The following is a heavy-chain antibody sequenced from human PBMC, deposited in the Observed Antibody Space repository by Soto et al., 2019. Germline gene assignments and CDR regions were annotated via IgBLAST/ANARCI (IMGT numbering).Heavy chain of an antibody. D-gene: IGHD3-22*01. CDR2: ISWNSGSI. Sequence: GGSLRLSCAASGFTFDDYAMHWVRQAPGKGLEWVSGISWNSGSIGYADSVKGRFTISRDNAKNSLYLQMNSLRAEDTALYYCAKGFFDSSGYIDYWGQGTLVTVSS. V-gene: IGHV3-9*01. J-gene: IGHJ4*02. CDR1: GFTFDDYA. CDR3: AKGFFDSSGYIDY.